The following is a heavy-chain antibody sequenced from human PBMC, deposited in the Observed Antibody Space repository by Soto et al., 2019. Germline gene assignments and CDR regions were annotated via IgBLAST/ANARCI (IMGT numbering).Heavy chain of an antibody. D-gene: IGHD5-18*01. CDR1: GFTFSSYW. J-gene: IGHJ6*02. CDR3: ARQFVDTAMVTYYYYGMDV. CDR2: INSDGSST. V-gene: IGHV3-74*01. Sequence: GGSLRLSCAAPGFTFSSYWMHWVRQAPGKGLGWVSRINSDGSSTSYADSVKGRFTISRDNAKNTLYLQMNSLRAEDTAVYYCARQFVDTAMVTYYYYGMDVWGQGTTVTVSS.